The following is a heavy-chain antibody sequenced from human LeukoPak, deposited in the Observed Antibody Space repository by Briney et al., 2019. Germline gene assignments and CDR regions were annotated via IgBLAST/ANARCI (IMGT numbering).Heavy chain of an antibody. CDR2: TYYMTKWSD. V-gene: IGHV6-1*01. D-gene: IGHD1-20*01. CDR3: GGKKITALHTFDY. J-gene: IGHJ4*02. CDR1: GDSVSSNSAA. Sequence: SQTLSLTCAISGDSVSSNSAAWNWSRQSPSRGLEWLGRTYYMTKWSDHHAVSVKSPITIIPDTSKNQFSLQLNSVTPEDTAVYYCGGKKITALHTFDYWGQGTLVTVSP.